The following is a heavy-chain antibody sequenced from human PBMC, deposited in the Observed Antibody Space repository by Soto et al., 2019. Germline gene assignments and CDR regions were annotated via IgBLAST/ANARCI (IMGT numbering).Heavy chain of an antibody. J-gene: IGHJ4*02. CDR1: GGSFSDYY. CDR2: INHSGST. CDR3: ARGVVRRVIIQYTSFFDY. D-gene: IGHD3-10*01. Sequence: AETLSLTCAVYGGSFSDYYCIFIRHSPFRWLEWIGEINHSGSTYYNPSLKSRVTISVDTSKNQFSLKLSSVTAADTAVYYCARGVVRRVIIQYTSFFDYWGQGTLVTVSS. V-gene: IGHV4-34*01.